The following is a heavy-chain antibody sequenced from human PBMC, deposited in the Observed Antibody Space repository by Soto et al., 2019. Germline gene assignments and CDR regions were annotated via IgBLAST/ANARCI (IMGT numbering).Heavy chain of an antibody. D-gene: IGHD3-3*02. J-gene: IGHJ4*02. Sequence: VQLVQSGTEVKKPGASVKVSCKASGYTFLDFYIHWVRQAPGQGLEWMGFINPSGGGTTYAQQFQGRLTMTRDTSTSTVYMELISLRSEDTAIYYCARDKPFSAGYWGQGTLVT. CDR1: GYTFLDFY. CDR3: ARDKPFSAGY. CDR2: INPSGGGT. V-gene: IGHV1-46*01.